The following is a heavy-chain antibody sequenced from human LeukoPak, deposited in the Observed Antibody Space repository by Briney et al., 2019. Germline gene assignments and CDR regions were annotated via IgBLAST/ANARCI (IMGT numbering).Heavy chain of an antibody. D-gene: IGHD3-22*01. CDR1: GGSISTYY. CDR2: IYYSGST. V-gene: IGHV4-59*01. J-gene: IGHJ4*02. Sequence: PSETLSLTCTVSGGSISTYYWSWIRQPPGKGLEWIGYIYYSGSTNYNPSFKSRVTISLDTSKNQFYLKLNSVTAADTAMYYCARSFSPNYYDLLDYWGQGTLVTVSS. CDR3: ARSFSPNYYDLLDY.